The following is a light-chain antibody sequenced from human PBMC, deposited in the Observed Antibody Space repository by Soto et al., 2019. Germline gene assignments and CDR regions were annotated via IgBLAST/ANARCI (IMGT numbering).Light chain of an antibody. CDR1: SSNIVSNT. CDR3: AAWDDSLNGNYV. V-gene: IGLV1-44*01. CDR2: SNN. Sequence: QSVLTQPPSASGTPGQRVTISCSGSSSNIVSNTVNWYQQLPGTAPKLLIYSNNQRPSGVPDRFSGSKSGTSASLAISGLQSEDEADYYCAAWDDSLNGNYVFGTGTKLTVL. J-gene: IGLJ1*01.